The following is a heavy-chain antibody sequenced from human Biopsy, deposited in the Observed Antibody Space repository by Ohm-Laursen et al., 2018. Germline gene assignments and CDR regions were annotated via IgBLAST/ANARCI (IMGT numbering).Heavy chain of an antibody. J-gene: IGHJ1*01. Sequence: GASVKVSCKTSGYTFTDYFLHWVRQVPGQGLEWMGWINPNSGTRKIAENFQGSVTMTRDKSIATAYLDLTRLTSDDTAIYFCAKGQDLTVGPEYFQYWGQGALITVSS. CDR1: GYTFTDYF. CDR3: AKGQDLTVGPEYFQY. D-gene: IGHD3-9*01. CDR2: INPNSGTR. V-gene: IGHV1-2*04.